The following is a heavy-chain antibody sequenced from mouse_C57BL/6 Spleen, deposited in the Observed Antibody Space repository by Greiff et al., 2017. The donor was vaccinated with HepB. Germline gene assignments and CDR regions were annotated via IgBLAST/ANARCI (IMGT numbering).Heavy chain of an antibody. CDR3: ARSPDGYYPLDY. CDR2: IDPSDSET. CDR1: GYTFTSYW. Sequence: QVQLQQPGAELVRPGSSVKLSCKASGYTFTSYWMHWVKQRPIQGLEWIGNIDPSDSETHYNQKFKDKATLTVDKSSSTAYMQLSCLTSEDSAVYYCARSPDGYYPLDYWGQGTTLTVSS. D-gene: IGHD2-3*01. J-gene: IGHJ2*01. V-gene: IGHV1-52*01.